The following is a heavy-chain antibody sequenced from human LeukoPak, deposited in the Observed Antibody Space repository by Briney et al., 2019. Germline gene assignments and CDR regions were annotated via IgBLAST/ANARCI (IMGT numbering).Heavy chain of an antibody. V-gene: IGHV3-7*01. CDR2: IKQDGSEK. J-gene: IGHJ4*02. Sequence: GGSLRLSCAASGFTFSSYWMSWVRQAPGKGLEWVANIKQDGSEKYYVDSVKGRFTISRDNAKNSLYLQMNSLRAEDTAVYYCASDRDYYDSSGYLFDDWGQGTLVTVCS. D-gene: IGHD3-22*01. CDR3: ASDRDYYDSSGYLFDD. CDR1: GFTFSSYW.